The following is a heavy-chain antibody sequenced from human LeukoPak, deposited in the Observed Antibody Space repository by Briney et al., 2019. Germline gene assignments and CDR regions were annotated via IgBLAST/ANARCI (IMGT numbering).Heavy chain of an antibody. V-gene: IGHV3-23*01. D-gene: IGHD3-9*01. CDR2: ISASGGTT. J-gene: IGHJ4*02. Sequence: GGSLRLSCAASGFTFSSYSMNWVRQAPGKGLEWVSVISASGGTTYYADSVKGRFTISRDTSKDTVYLQMHSLRAEDTAVYYCAKRDVLPSYPTFDYWGQGTLVTVSS. CDR1: GFTFSSYS. CDR3: AKRDVLPSYPTFDY.